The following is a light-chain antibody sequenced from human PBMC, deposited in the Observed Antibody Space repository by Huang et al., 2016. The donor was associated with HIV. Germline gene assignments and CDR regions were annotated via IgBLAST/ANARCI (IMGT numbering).Light chain of an antibody. CDR3: QQYNNWPPNT. V-gene: IGKV3-15*01. CDR1: HSVSTN. Sequence: EIVMTQSPATLSVSPGERATLACRASHSVSTNLAWYQHKPGQAPRLLIHGATTRATDIPARFSGSESGTEVTLTISTLQSEDFAVYYCQQYNNWPPNTFGQGTKLEIK. J-gene: IGKJ2*01. CDR2: GAT.